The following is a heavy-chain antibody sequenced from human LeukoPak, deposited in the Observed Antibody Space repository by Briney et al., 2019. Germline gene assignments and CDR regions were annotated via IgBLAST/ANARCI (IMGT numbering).Heavy chain of an antibody. J-gene: IGHJ6*03. V-gene: IGHV4-4*02. CDR2: IYHSGST. D-gene: IGHD3-3*01. CDR1: GGSISSSNW. Sequence: PSGTLSLTCAVSGGSISSSNWWSWVRQPPGKGLEWIGEIYHSGSTNYNPSLKSRVTISVDKSKNQFSLKLSSVTAADTAVYYCARGGPTVLRFLEWLPRSKYYYYMDVWGKGTTVTVSS. CDR3: ARGGPTVLRFLEWLPRSKYYYYMDV.